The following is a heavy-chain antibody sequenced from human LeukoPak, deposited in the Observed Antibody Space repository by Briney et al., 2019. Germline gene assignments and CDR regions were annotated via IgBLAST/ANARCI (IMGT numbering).Heavy chain of an antibody. CDR3: AKDTRPYSSGWYSLDY. CDR2: IRESGSST. CDR1: GFTFSSYA. V-gene: IGHV3-23*01. D-gene: IGHD6-13*01. Sequence: GGSLRLSCAASGFTFSSYAMSWVRQAPGKGLEWVSVIRESGSSTYYADSVKGRFTISRDNSKNTLYLQLNSRRGEDTGVYYCAKDTRPYSSGWYSLDYGGQGTLVTVSS. J-gene: IGHJ4*02.